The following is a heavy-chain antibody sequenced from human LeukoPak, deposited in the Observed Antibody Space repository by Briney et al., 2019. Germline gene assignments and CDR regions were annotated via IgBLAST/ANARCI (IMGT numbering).Heavy chain of an antibody. D-gene: IGHD3-10*01. J-gene: IGHJ6*02. CDR3: VTLGWFGEAYGMDV. Sequence: GASVKVSCKVSGYTLTELSIHWVRQAPGKGLEWMGGFDPEDGETIYAQKFQGRVTMTEDTSTDTAYMELSSLRSEDTAAYYCVTLGWFGEAYGMDVWGQGTTVTVSS. CDR2: FDPEDGET. CDR1: GYTLTELS. V-gene: IGHV1-24*01.